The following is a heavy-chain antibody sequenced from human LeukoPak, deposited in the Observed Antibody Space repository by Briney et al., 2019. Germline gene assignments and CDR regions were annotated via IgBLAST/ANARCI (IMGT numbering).Heavy chain of an antibody. CDR3: ARDGLGIAVAGQRYFDY. D-gene: IGHD6-19*01. CDR1: GYTFTSYY. V-gene: IGHV1-46*01. CDR2: INPSGGST. J-gene: IGHJ4*02. Sequence: ASVKVSCKASGYTFTSYYMHWVRQAPGQGLEWMGIINPSGGSTSYAQKSQGRVTMTRDTSTSTVYMELSSLRSEDTAVYYCARDGLGIAVAGQRYFDYWGQGTLVTVSS.